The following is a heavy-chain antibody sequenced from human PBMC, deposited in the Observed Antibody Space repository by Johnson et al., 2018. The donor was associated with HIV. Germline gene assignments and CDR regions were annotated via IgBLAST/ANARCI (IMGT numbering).Heavy chain of an antibody. J-gene: IGHJ3*02. CDR2: ISGSGAGS. CDR1: GFTFSNYA. D-gene: IGHD3-3*02. Sequence: VQLVESGGGLVQPGGSLRLSCAASGFTFSNYAMSWVRQAPGRGLEWVSTISGSGAGSYYADSVKGRFTISRDNSKNTLFLQMNSPRAEDTAVYYCAKGRRISPDAFDIWGRGTMVTVSS. CDR3: AKGRRISPDAFDI. V-gene: IGHV3-23*04.